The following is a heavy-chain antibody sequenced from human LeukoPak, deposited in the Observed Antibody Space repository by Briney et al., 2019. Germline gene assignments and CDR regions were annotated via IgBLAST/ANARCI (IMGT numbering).Heavy chain of an antibody. V-gene: IGHV4-4*07. Sequence: PSETLSLTCTVSGGSISSYYWSWIRQPAGKGLEWIGRIYTSGSTNYNPSLKSRVTMSVDTSKNQFSLKLSSVTAADTAVYYCAREMNYYDSSGYYCSLLGYWGQGTLVTVSS. CDR2: IYTSGST. D-gene: IGHD3-22*01. CDR1: GGSISSYY. CDR3: AREMNYYDSSGYYCSLLGY. J-gene: IGHJ4*02.